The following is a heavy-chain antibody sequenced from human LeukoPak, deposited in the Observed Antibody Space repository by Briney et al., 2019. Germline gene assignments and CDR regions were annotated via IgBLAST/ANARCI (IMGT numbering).Heavy chain of an antibody. CDR2: IYYSGST. CDR1: GGSISSYY. Sequence: SETLSLTCTVSGGSISSYYWSWMRQPPGKGLEWIGYIYYSGSTKYNPSLKSRVTMSVDTSTNQFSLKLSSVTAADTAVYYCARRGYYGSSGYSGNWFDPWGQGTLVTVSS. V-gene: IGHV4-59*08. CDR3: ARRGYYGSSGYSGNWFDP. J-gene: IGHJ5*02. D-gene: IGHD3-22*01.